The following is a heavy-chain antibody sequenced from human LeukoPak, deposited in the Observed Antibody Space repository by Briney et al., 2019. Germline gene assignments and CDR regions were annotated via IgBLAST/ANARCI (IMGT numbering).Heavy chain of an antibody. CDR1: GGSISSGSYY. Sequence: SQTLSLTCTVSGGSISSGSYYWSWIRQPAGKGLEWIGRIYTSGSTNYNPSLKSRVTISVDTSKNQFSLKLSSVTAADTAVYYCARAKVHDYVWGSYLTIFDYWGQGTLVTVSS. V-gene: IGHV4-61*02. CDR2: IYTSGST. J-gene: IGHJ4*02. CDR3: ARAKVHDYVWGSYLTIFDY. D-gene: IGHD3-16*02.